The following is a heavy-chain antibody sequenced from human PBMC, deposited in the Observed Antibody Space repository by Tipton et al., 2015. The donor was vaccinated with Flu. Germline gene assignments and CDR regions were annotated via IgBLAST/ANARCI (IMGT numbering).Heavy chain of an antibody. CDR2: VFYTGNT. D-gene: IGHD6-19*01. J-gene: IGHJ5*02. Sequence: TLSLTCAVSGYSVSSGYYWGWIRQPPGKGLEWIGNVFYTGNTDYNPSLRSRVTISVDTSKNQFSLNLRSVTAADTAVYYCAAVAGNGNWFDPWGQGALVTVSS. CDR3: AAVAGNGNWFDP. V-gene: IGHV4-38-2*01. CDR1: GYSVSSGYY.